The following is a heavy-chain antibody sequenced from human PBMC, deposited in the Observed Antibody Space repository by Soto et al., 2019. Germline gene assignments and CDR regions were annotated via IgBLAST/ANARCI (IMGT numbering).Heavy chain of an antibody. J-gene: IGHJ2*01. CDR1: GFTFSSYA. CDR2: ISGSGGST. CDR3: AKSPILAARPQEEKNWYFDL. V-gene: IGHV3-23*01. D-gene: IGHD6-6*01. Sequence: EVQLLESGGGLVQPGGSLRLSCAASGFTFSSYAMSWVRQAPGKGLEWVSAISGSGGSTYYADSVKGRFTISRDNSKNTLYLQMNSLRAEDTAVYYCAKSPILAARPQEEKNWYFDLWGRGTLVTVSS.